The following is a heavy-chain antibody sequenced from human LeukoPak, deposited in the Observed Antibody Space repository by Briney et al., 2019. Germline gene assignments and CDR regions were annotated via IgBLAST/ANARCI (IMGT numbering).Heavy chain of an antibody. CDR3: ARLRRNIANH. V-gene: IGHV4-39*01. D-gene: IGHD2/OR15-2a*01. Sequence: SETLSLMCTASGDSISSSSYYWGWIRQPPGKGLEWIGSIYYSGSTYYNPSLKSRVTVSVATSKNQFSLKLSSVTAADTAVYYCARLRRNIANHWGQGTLVTVSS. CDR2: IYYSGST. CDR1: GDSISSSSYY. J-gene: IGHJ5*02.